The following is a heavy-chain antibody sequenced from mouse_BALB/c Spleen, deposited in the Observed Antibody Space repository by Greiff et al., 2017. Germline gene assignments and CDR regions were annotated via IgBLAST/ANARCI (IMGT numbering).Heavy chain of an antibody. J-gene: IGHJ1*01. CDR3: ARYGHWYFDV. Sequence: EVKLLESGPGLVKPSQSLSLTCTVTGYSITSDYAWNWIRQFPGNKLEWMGYISYSGSTSYNPSLKSRISITRDTSKNQFFLQLNSVTTEDTATYYCARYGHWYFDVWGAGTTVNVSS. CDR1: GYSITSDYA. D-gene: IGHD1-1*01. V-gene: IGHV3-2*02. CDR2: ISYSGST.